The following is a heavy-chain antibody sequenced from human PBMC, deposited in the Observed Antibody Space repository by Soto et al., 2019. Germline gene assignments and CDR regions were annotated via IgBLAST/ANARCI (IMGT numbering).Heavy chain of an antibody. V-gene: IGHV1-18*04. Sequence: GASEKASCNASGYTFTSYGISWVRQAPGQGLEWMGWISAYNGNTNYAQKLQGRVTMTTDTSTSTAYMELRSLRSDDTAVYYCARVPWTGYCSGGSCLAWFDPWGQGTLVTVSS. D-gene: IGHD2-15*01. CDR1: GYTFTSYG. CDR3: ARVPWTGYCSGGSCLAWFDP. CDR2: ISAYNGNT. J-gene: IGHJ5*02.